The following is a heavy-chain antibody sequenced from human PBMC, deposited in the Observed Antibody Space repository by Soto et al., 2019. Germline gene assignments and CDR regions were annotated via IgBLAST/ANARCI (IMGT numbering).Heavy chain of an antibody. Sequence: XGSLRLSCAASGVTFSSYAMHWVRQAPGKGLEWVAVISYDGSNKYYADSVKGRFTISRDNSKNTLYLQMNSLRAEDTAVYYCARGANFWSGYDTFDYWGQGTLVTVTS. J-gene: IGHJ4*02. V-gene: IGHV3-30-3*01. CDR3: ARGANFWSGYDTFDY. D-gene: IGHD3-3*01. CDR1: GVTFSSYA. CDR2: ISYDGSNK.